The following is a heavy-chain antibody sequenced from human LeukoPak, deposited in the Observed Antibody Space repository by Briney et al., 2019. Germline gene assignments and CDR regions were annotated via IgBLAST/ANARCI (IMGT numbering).Heavy chain of an antibody. CDR2: INRNGDRT. D-gene: IGHD3-22*01. V-gene: IGHV3-20*01. Sequence: RPGGSLRLSCAGSGFNLDDYGMTWVRQVPGKGLEWVSGINRNGDRTGYADSVKGRFTISRDSAQNSLYLQMNSLRAEDTALYRCARDGDTSGTYAFDIWGQGTMVSVSS. CDR1: GFNLDDYG. CDR3: ARDGDTSGTYAFDI. J-gene: IGHJ3*02.